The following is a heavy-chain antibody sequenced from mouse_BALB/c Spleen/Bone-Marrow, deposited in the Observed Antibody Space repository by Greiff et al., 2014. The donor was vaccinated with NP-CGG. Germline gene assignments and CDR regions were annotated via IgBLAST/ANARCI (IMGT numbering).Heavy chain of an antibody. D-gene: IGHD1-1*01. Sequence: VQLKQSGAELVKPGASVKLSCTASGFNIKDTYMYWVKQRPEQGLEWIGRIDPANGNTKYDPKFQGKATITADTSSNTAYLQLSSLTSEDTAVYYCATYYYGSSWGFAYWGQGTLVTVSA. J-gene: IGHJ3*01. V-gene: IGHV14-3*02. CDR3: ATYYYGSSWGFAY. CDR1: GFNIKDTY. CDR2: IDPANGNT.